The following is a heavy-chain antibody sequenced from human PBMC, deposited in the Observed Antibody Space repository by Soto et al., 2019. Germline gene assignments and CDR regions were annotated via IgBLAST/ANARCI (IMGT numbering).Heavy chain of an antibody. J-gene: IGHJ4*02. Sequence: QLQLQESGPGLVKPSETLSLTCTVSGGSISSSSYYWGWIRQPPGKGLEWIGSIYYSGSTYYNPSLKSRXXIXVXXSKNRFSLKLSSVTAADTAVYYCARQSSGWYGNDYWGQGTLVTVSS. CDR2: IYYSGST. CDR3: ARQSSGWYGNDY. CDR1: GGSISSSSYY. D-gene: IGHD6-19*01. V-gene: IGHV4-39*01.